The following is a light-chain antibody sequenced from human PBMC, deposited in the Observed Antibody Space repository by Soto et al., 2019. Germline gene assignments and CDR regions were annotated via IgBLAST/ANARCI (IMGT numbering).Light chain of an antibody. CDR1: SSDVGAYNY. Sequence: QSALTQPASVSGSPGQSITISCTGTSSDVGAYNYVSWYQQRPGKAPQLMIYEVSYLPSGISNRFSGSKSDNTASLTISGLQAEDEADYYCSSYTTSSTLVFGTGTKLTVL. J-gene: IGLJ1*01. CDR2: EVS. V-gene: IGLV2-14*01. CDR3: SSYTTSSTLV.